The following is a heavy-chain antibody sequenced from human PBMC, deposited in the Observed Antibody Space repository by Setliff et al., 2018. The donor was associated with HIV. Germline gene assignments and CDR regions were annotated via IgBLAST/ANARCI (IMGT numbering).Heavy chain of an antibody. Sequence: SETLSLTCTVSEGYITGYYWTWIRQPPGRGLEWIGYIFYSGTTKFNPSLKSRAAISVDSSNNQFSLKMTSVTAADTAVYFCARFNALLGSSTYYDYWGLGLLVTVSS. CDR1: EGYITGYY. D-gene: IGHD3-22*01. J-gene: IGHJ4*02. CDR3: ARFNALLGSSTYYDY. V-gene: IGHV4-59*01. CDR2: IFYSGTT.